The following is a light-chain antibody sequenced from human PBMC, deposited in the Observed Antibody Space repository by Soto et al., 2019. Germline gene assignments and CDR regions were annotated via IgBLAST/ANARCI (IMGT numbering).Light chain of an antibody. CDR2: GAS. CDR3: HQYNNWPPLT. J-gene: IGKJ4*01. V-gene: IGKV3-15*01. CDR1: QSVSSN. Sequence: DIVMNQSPATLSVSPGERATLSCRASQSVSSNLAWYQQKFGQAPRLLIYGASTRATGIPARFSGSGSGTEFTLTISSLQSEDFAVYYCHQYNNWPPLTFGGGTKVEIK.